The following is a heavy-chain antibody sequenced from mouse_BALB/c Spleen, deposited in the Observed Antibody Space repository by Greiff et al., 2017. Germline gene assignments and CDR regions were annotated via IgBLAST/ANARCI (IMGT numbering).Heavy chain of an antibody. V-gene: IGHV5-17*02. CDR3: ARVDLRRLVPMEY. J-gene: IGHJ4*01. D-gene: IGHD1-2*01. CDR2: ISSGSSTI. Sequence: EVQLVESGGGLVQPGGSRKLSCAASGFTFSSFGMHWVRQAPEKGLEWVAYISSGSSTIYYAHTVKGRFTISRNNPKNPLFLQMTSLRAEDTAMYYCARVDLRRLVPMEYWGQGTSVTVSS. CDR1: GFTFSSFG.